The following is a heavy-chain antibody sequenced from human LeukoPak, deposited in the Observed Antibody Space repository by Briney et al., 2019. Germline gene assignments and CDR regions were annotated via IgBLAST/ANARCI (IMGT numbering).Heavy chain of an antibody. CDR3: AGGTGFIIKD. V-gene: IGHV3-7*03. CDR1: GFTVSSNY. D-gene: IGHD3-9*01. J-gene: IGHJ4*02. Sequence: QAGGSLRLSCAASGFTVSSNYMSWVRQAPGKGLEWVANIKQDGSEKNYVDSVKGRFTISRDNAKNSLYLQMNNLRVEDTAMYYCAGGTGFIIKDWGQGTLVTVSS. CDR2: IKQDGSEK.